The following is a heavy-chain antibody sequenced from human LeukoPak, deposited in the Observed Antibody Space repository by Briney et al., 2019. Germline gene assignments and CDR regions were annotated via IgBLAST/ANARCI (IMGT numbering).Heavy chain of an antibody. CDR1: GGSFSGYY. CDR3: ARGGTTYYYGSGSYYNALASY. D-gene: IGHD3-10*01. Sequence: SETLSLTCAVYGGSFSGYYWSWIRQPPGKGLEWIGEINHGGSTNYNPSLKSRVTISVDTSKNQFSLKLSSVTAADTAVYYCARGGTTYYYGSGSYYNALASYWGQGTLVTVSS. V-gene: IGHV4-34*01. J-gene: IGHJ4*02. CDR2: INHGGST.